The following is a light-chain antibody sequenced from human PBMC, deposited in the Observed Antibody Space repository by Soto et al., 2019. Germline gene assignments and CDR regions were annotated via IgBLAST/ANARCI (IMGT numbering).Light chain of an antibody. Sequence: DIQMTQSPSTLSASVGDRVTITCRASQSIVNWLAWYQQKPGKAPKVLIYDASSLESGVPSRFSGSGSGTEFTLTISSLQPDDFATYYCQQYNSFPLTFGGGTKVDIK. CDR3: QQYNSFPLT. J-gene: IGKJ4*01. CDR2: DAS. V-gene: IGKV1-5*01. CDR1: QSIVNW.